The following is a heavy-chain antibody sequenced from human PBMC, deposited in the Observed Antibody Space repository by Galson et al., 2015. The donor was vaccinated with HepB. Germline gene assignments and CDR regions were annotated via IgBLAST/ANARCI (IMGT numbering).Heavy chain of an antibody. Sequence: SLRLSCAASGFTFDGSAMHWVRQASGKGLEWVGRIDTNVHNYETTYGESVKGRFTISRDDSKNTAYLQMNSLKTEDTAIYYCARQQTSNWRLFDYWGQGTLLTVSS. J-gene: IGHJ4*02. V-gene: IGHV3-73*01. CDR2: IDTNVHNYET. CDR3: ARQQTSNWRLFDY. CDR1: GFTFDGSA. D-gene: IGHD6-13*01.